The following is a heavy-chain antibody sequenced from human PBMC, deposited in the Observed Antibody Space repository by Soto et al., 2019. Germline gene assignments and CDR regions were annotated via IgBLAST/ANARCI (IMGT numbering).Heavy chain of an antibody. CDR1: GGSISSYY. V-gene: IGHV4-59*08. D-gene: IGHD3-10*01. CDR2: IYYSGST. CDR3: ARVLHNSEIRTLIDY. J-gene: IGHJ4*02. Sequence: PSETLSLTCTVSGGSISSYYWSWIRQPPGKGLEWIGYIYYSGSTNYNPSLRRRVAISVDTSKNQFSLKLSSVTAVDTAVYYCARVLHNSEIRTLIDYWGQGTLVIVSS.